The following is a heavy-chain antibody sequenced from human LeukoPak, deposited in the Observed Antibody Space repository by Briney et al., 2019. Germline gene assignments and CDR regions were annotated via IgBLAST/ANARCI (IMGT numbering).Heavy chain of an antibody. D-gene: IGHD3-16*01. Sequence: GESLRLSCVVSGFTFSNAWMSWIRQAPGKGLEWVGRIKTKTDGDRTDHAAPVEGRFTISKDESKNTLSLQMNSLKTEGTAVYYCVGGRARIRYWGQGTLVTVSS. CDR1: GFTFSNAW. V-gene: IGHV3-15*01. CDR2: IKTKTDGDRT. CDR3: VGGRARIRY. J-gene: IGHJ4*02.